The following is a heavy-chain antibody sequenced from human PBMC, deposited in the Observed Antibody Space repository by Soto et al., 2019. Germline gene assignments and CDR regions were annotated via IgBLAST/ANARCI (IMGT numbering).Heavy chain of an antibody. CDR2: ISATGKN. Sequence: QVQLQDSGPGRVKPSETLSLTCSVSGVSITDYSWNWVRQSAGKGPAWIGRISATGKNQVNPSLQRRGTMSVDTAKTQFSLKLTSVIAADPAVYYCAWESGENCSDEASRGQGNQVTVPP. J-gene: IGHJ4*02. D-gene: IGHD1-1*01. CDR3: AWESGENCSDEAS. V-gene: IGHV4-4*07. CDR1: GVSITDYS.